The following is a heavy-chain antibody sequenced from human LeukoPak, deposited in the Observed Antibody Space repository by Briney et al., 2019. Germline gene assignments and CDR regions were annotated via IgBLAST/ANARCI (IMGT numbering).Heavy chain of an antibody. J-gene: IGHJ4*02. D-gene: IGHD6-19*01. Sequence: SETLSLTCTVSGGSISSSSYYWGWIRQPPGTGLEWIGGIYYSGSTYYNPSLKSRVTISVDTSKNQFSLKLSSVTAADTAVYYCARLEAVAGILDYWGQGTLVTVSS. CDR1: GGSISSSSYY. CDR3: ARLEAVAGILDY. CDR2: IYYSGST. V-gene: IGHV4-39*01.